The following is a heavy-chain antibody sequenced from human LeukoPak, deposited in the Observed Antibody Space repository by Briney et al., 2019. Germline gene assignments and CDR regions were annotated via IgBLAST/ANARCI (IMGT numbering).Heavy chain of an antibody. CDR2: INPSGGST. Sequence: ASVKVSCKASGYTFTSYYMHWVRQAPGQGLEWMGIINPSGGSTSYAQKFQGRVTMTRNTSISTAYMELSSLRSEDTAVYYCARGRRGIAAAKNWFDPWGQGTLVTVSS. D-gene: IGHD6-13*01. J-gene: IGHJ5*02. CDR3: ARGRRGIAAAKNWFDP. CDR1: GYTFTSYY. V-gene: IGHV1-46*01.